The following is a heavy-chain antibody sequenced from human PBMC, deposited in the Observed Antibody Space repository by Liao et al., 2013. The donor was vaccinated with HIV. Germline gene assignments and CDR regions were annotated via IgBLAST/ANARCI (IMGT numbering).Heavy chain of an antibody. CDR3: ARDRKDLIPRPHYDV. J-gene: IGHJ1*01. V-gene: IGHV4-59*12. D-gene: IGHD3-22*01. Sequence: QVQLQESGPGLVKPSETLSLTCTVSGGSMNNYYWSWIRQPPGKGLEWIGYIYYSGSTDYNPSLKSRVTISVDTSKNQFSLRLRSVTAADTGLYFCARDRKDLIPRPHYDVWGPGTLVTVAS. CDR1: GGSMNNYY. CDR2: IYYSGST.